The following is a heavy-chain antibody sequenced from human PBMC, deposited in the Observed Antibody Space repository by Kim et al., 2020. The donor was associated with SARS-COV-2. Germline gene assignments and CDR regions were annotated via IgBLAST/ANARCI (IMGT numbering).Heavy chain of an antibody. Sequence: NYIPPLKSRVTISIDTSKKQFSRKLTSVTAADTAVYYCARNPGGTSGGDYWGQGSLVTVSS. V-gene: IGHV4-34*01. CDR3: ARNPGGTSGGDY. D-gene: IGHD1-26*01. J-gene: IGHJ4*02.